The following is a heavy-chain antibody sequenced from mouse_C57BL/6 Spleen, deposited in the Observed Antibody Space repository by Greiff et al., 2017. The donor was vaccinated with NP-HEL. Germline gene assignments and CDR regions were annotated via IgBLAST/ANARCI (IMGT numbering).Heavy chain of an antibody. CDR2: INPSNGGT. Sequence: VQLVESGTELVKPGASVKLSCKASGYTFTSYWMHWVKQRPGQGLEWIGNINPSNGGTNYNEKFKSKATLTVDKSSSTAYMQLSSLTSEDSAVYYCARPYYDYAMDYWGQGTSVTVSS. V-gene: IGHV1-53*01. J-gene: IGHJ4*01. CDR3: ARPYYDYAMDY. D-gene: IGHD2-4*01. CDR1: GYTFTSYW.